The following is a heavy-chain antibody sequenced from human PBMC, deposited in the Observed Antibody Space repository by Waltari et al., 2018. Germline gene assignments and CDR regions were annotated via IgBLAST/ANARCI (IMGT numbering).Heavy chain of an antibody. CDR1: GYSFTTHW. Sequence: EVQLVQSGAEVKKPGESLKISCKASGYSFTTHWIGGVRQMPEKGLELLGIIYPGDSDTTYSPSFHGQVTISADKSINTAYLQWSSLRASDTAMYYCARAIGGSYSLSSFDYWGHGTLVTVSS. D-gene: IGHD3-16*01. CDR3: ARAIGGSYSLSSFDY. V-gene: IGHV5-51*01. CDR2: IYPGDSDT. J-gene: IGHJ4*01.